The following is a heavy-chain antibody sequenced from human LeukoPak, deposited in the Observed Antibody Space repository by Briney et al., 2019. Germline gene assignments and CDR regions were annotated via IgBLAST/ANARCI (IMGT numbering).Heavy chain of an antibody. Sequence: GGSLRLSCAASGFTFSSYEMNWVRQAPGKGLEWVSYISSSGSTICYADSVKGRFTISRDNAKNSLYLQMNSLRAEDTAVYYCASPSTYSSVVDYWGQGTLVTVSS. V-gene: IGHV3-48*03. CDR2: ISSSGSTI. J-gene: IGHJ4*02. CDR3: ASPSTYSSVVDY. D-gene: IGHD6-19*01. CDR1: GFTFSSYE.